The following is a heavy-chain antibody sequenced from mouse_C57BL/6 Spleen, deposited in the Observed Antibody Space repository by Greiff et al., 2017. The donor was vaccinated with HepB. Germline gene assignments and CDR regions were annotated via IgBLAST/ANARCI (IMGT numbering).Heavy chain of an antibody. CDR2: IDPNSGGT. J-gene: IGHJ2*01. D-gene: IGHD1-1*01. CDR1: GYTFTSYW. CDR3: ASDSGRGWDFDY. V-gene: IGHV1-72*01. Sequence: QVQLQQPGAELVKPGASVKLSCKASGYTFTSYWMHWVKQRPGRGLEWIGRIDPNSGGTNSNQKFKSKATLTVDKPSSTAYMQLSSLTSEDSAVYCCASDSGRGWDFDYWGQGTTLTVSS.